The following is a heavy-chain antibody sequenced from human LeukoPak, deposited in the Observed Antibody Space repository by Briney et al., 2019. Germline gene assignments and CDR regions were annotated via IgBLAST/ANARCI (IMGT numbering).Heavy chain of an antibody. J-gene: IGHJ5*02. D-gene: IGHD6-13*01. Sequence: SETLSLTCTVLGYSTSGGYYWGWIRQPPGKGLEWIGSIYYSGSTYYNPSLKSRVTISVDTSKNQFSLKLSSVTAADTAVYYCARDGGTGYSSIGWFDPWGQGTLVTVSS. V-gene: IGHV4-38-2*02. CDR3: ARDGGTGYSSIGWFDP. CDR2: IYYSGST. CDR1: GYSTSGGYY.